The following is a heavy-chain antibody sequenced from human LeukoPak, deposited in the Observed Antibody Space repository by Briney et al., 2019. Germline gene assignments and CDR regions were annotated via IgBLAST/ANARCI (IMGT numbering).Heavy chain of an antibody. CDR1: GFTFSSYS. D-gene: IGHD3-10*01. J-gene: IGHJ3*02. Sequence: GGSLRLSCAASGFTFSSYSMNWVRQAPGKGLEWVSSISSSSSYIYYADSVKGRFTISRDNAKNSLYLQMNSLRAEDTAVYYCARGSYYYGSGSPGAFDIWGQGTMVTVSS. V-gene: IGHV3-21*01. CDR3: ARGSYYYGSGSPGAFDI. CDR2: ISSSSSYI.